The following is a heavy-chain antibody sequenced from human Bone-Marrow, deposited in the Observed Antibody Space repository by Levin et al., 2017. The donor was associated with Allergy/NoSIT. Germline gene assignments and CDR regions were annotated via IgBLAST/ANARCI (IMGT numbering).Heavy chain of an antibody. J-gene: IGHJ4*02. Sequence: ASVKVSCKASGYNFSPYYMYWVRQAPGQGLEWMGYIMPDSGGTNYAQKFQGRVTMTRDTSISTAYMELSRLKSDDTAVYYCARYSPRGVDYWGQGTLVTVSS. CDR3: ARYSPRGVDY. V-gene: IGHV1-2*02. CDR2: IMPDSGGT. CDR1: GYNFSPYY. D-gene: IGHD1-26*01.